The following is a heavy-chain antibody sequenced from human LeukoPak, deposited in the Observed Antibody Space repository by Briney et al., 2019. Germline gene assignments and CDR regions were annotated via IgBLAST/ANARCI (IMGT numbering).Heavy chain of an antibody. D-gene: IGHD3-9*01. CDR3: AKEDFYDILRGYSMPRPADY. CDR2: ITGTGGRT. Sequence: AGGSLRLSCAATGFTFRSYDMSWVRQAPGKGLEWVSLITGTGGRTYCADSVKGRFTISRDNSKNTLYLQMNSLRAEDTAIYYCAKEDFYDILRGYSMPRPADYWGQGTVVTVSS. CDR1: GFTFRSYD. J-gene: IGHJ4*02. V-gene: IGHV3-23*01.